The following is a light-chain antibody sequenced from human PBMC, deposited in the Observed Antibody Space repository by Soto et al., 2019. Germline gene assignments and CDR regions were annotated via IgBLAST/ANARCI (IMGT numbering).Light chain of an antibody. V-gene: IGKV3-20*01. CDR3: QQYGSSPGT. J-gene: IGKJ4*01. Sequence: EIVLTQSPGTLTLSPGERATLSCRASQTVDSSYLAWYHQRPGQAPRLLIYNAFNRATGIPDRFSGSGSGTDFTLTISRLEPEDFAVYYCQQYGSSPGTFGGGTKVDI. CDR1: QTVDSSY. CDR2: NAF.